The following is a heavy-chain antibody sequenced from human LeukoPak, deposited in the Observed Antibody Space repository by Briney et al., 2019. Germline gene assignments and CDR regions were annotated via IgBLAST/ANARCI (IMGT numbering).Heavy chain of an antibody. D-gene: IGHD1-26*01. V-gene: IGHV4-61*01. CDR3: ARHSPPYSFDY. CDR1: GGSVSGGRYY. CDR2: ISDSGST. J-gene: IGHJ4*02. Sequence: SETLSLTCTVSGGSVSGGRYYWTWIRQSPGKGLESIGYISDSGSTNYNPSLKSRVTISVDTSKNQFSLKLNSVTAADTAIYYCARHSPPYSFDYWGQGALVTVSS.